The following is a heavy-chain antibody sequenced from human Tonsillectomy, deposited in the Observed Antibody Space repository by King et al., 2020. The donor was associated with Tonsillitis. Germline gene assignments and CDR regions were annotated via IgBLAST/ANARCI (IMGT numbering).Heavy chain of an antibody. J-gene: IGHJ4*02. CDR1: GYTFTSYA. CDR3: AGGDILTGYYDGVTNDY. V-gene: IGHV7-4-1*02. CDR2: INTNTGNP. D-gene: IGHD3-9*01. Sequence: QLVQSGSELKKPGASVKVSCKASGYTFTSYAMNWVRQAPGQGLEWMGWINTNTGNPTYAQGFTGRFVFSLDTSVSTAYLQISSLKAEDTAVYYCAGGDILTGYYDGVTNDYWGQGTLVTVSS.